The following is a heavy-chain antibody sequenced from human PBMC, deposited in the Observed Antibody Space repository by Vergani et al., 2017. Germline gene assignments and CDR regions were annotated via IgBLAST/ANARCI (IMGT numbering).Heavy chain of an antibody. CDR3: AIGYGDTAMEHERNYYYYGMDV. D-gene: IGHD5-18*01. CDR2: IYYSGST. J-gene: IGHJ6*02. CDR1: GGSISSYY. V-gene: IGHV4-59*01. Sequence: QVQLQESGPGLVKPSETLSLTCTVSGGSISSYYWSWIRQPPGKGLEWIGYIYYSGSTNYNPSLKSRVTISVDTSKNQFSLKLSSVTAADTAVYYCAIGYGDTAMEHERNYYYYGMDVWGQGTTVTVSS.